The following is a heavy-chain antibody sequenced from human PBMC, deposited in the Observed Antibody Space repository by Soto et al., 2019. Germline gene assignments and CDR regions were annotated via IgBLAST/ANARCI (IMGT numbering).Heavy chain of an antibody. V-gene: IGHV4-59*12. D-gene: IGHD5-18*01. Sequence: SSETLSLTCTVSGGSISSYYWSWIRQPPGKGLEWIGYIYYSGSTNYNPSLKSRVTISVDTSKNQFSLKLSSVTAADTAVYYCAIEGNSYGYFYFDYWGQGTLVTVSS. CDR2: IYYSGST. J-gene: IGHJ4*02. CDR1: GGSISSYY. CDR3: AIEGNSYGYFYFDY.